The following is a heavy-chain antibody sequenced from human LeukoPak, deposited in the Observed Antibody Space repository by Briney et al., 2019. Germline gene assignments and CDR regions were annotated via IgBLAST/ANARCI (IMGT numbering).Heavy chain of an antibody. J-gene: IGHJ4*02. CDR1: GGSISSSSYY. D-gene: IGHD6-13*01. V-gene: IGHV4-39*01. CDR2: FYNSGST. Sequence: SETLSLTCTVSGGSISSSSYYWGWIRQPPGKGLEWIGSFYNSGSTYNNPSLKSRVTISVDTSKNQFSLKLSSVTAADTAVYYCARVLRGAAAADYWGQGTLVTVSS. CDR3: ARVLRGAAAADY.